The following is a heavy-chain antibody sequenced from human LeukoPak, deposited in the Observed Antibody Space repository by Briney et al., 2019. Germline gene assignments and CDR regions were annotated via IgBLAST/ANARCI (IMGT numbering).Heavy chain of an antibody. CDR2: IYYSGST. V-gene: IGHV4-30-4*08. D-gene: IGHD1-26*01. CDR3: ARYPFIVGATTLDY. CDR1: GGSISSGGYY. Sequence: PSETLSLTCTVSGGSISSGGYYWSWIRQHPGKGLEWIGYIYYSGSTYYNPSLKSRVTISVDTSKNQFSLKLSSVTAADTAVYYCARYPFIVGATTLDYWGQGTLVTVSS. J-gene: IGHJ4*02.